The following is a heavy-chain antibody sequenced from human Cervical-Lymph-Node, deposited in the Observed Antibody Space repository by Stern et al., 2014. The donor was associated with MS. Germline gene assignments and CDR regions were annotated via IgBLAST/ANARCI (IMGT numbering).Heavy chain of an antibody. D-gene: IGHD4-11*01. CDR3: ARGVTQVLDP. V-gene: IGHV4-59*01. CDR1: GGSISSYS. J-gene: IGHJ5*02. CDR2: IYNSGST. Sequence: QVQLHDSGPGLVKPSETLSLTCTVSGGSISSYSSSWIRQPPGKALECIGYIYNSGSTNYNPSLKSRVTISVDTAKNQFSLKLSSVTAADTAVYYCARGVTQVLDPWGQGTLVTVSS.